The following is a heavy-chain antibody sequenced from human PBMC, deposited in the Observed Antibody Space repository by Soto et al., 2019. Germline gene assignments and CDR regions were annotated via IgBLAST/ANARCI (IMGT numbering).Heavy chain of an antibody. V-gene: IGHV3-23*01. J-gene: IGHJ6*02. Sequence: PGGSLRLSCAASGFTFSSYAMSWVRQAPGKWLEWVSAISGSGGSTYYADSVKGRFTISRDNSKNTLYLQMNSLRAEDTAVYYCAKDHIVVVPAADYYYYYGMDVWGQGXTVTVYS. CDR3: AKDHIVVVPAADYYYYYGMDV. D-gene: IGHD2-2*01. CDR2: ISGSGGST. CDR1: GFTFSSYA.